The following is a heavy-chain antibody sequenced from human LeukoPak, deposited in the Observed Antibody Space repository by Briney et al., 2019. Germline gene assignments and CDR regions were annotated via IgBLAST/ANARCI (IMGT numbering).Heavy chain of an antibody. D-gene: IGHD2-2*01. J-gene: IGHJ4*02. CDR1: GASITSSSFY. Sequence: SETLSLTCSVSGASITSSSFYWGWIRQPPGKGLEWIGSIYYTGSADYNPSLKSRVTISVDTSKNQFSLKLTSVTAADVAVYYCARHRYCNSSSCYAFDYWGQGTLVTVSS. V-gene: IGHV4-39*01. CDR3: ARHRYCNSSSCYAFDY. CDR2: IYYTGSA.